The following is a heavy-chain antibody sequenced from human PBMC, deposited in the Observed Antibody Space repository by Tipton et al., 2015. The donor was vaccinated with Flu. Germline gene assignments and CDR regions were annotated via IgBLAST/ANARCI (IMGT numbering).Heavy chain of an antibody. J-gene: IGHJ1*01. CDR1: GGSSSRYY. CDR3: ARGGSWYLHFQH. D-gene: IGHD6-13*01. V-gene: IGHV4-4*07. Sequence: TLSLTCTVSGGSSSRYYWSWIRQPAGKGLEWTGRISTSGSTNYNPSLKSRVTISVDTSKNQFSLKLSSMTAADTAVYYCARGGSWYLHFQHWGQGTLVTVSS. CDR2: ISTSGST.